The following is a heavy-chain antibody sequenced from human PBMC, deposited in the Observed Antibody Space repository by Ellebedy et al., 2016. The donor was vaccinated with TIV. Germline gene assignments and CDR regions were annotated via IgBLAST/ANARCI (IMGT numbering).Heavy chain of an antibody. V-gene: IGHV4-39*01. D-gene: IGHD3-10*01. Sequence: SETLSLTCTVSGDSISRSSYYWGWIRQPPGKGLEWIGSIYYTGSTDYNPSLKSRVAISADTSKNQFSLRLSFVTAADTAVYYCARWFGELLYVRWFDPWGQGTLVTVSS. CDR2: IYYTGST. CDR3: ARWFGELLYVRWFDP. J-gene: IGHJ5*02. CDR1: GDSISRSSYY.